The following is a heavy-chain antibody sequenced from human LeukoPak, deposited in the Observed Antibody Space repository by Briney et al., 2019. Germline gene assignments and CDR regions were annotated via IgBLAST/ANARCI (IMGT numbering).Heavy chain of an antibody. V-gene: IGHV3-30*18. CDR2: ISYDGSNK. CDR1: GFTFRSYG. J-gene: IGHJ6*02. Sequence: PGGSLRLSCAASGFTFRSYGMHWVRQAPGKGLEWVAVISYDGSNKYYADSVRGRFIISRDNSKNTLHLQMNSLRADDTAVYYCAKQALDKRASVMDVWGQGTTVTVSS. D-gene: IGHD3-22*01. CDR3: AKQALDKRASVMDV.